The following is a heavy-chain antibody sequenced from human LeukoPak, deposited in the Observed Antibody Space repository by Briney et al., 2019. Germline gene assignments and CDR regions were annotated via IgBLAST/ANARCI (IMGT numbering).Heavy chain of an antibody. D-gene: IGHD3-10*01. Sequence: PGGSLRLSCAASGFTFSSYSMNLVRPAPGKGLEWVSSISSSSSYIYYADSVKGRFTISRDNSKNTLYLQMNSLRAEDTAVYYCARDPSTSLLWFGEGWYFDLWGRGTLVTVSS. CDR2: ISSSSSYI. V-gene: IGHV3-21*01. CDR3: ARDPSTSLLWFGEGWYFDL. J-gene: IGHJ2*01. CDR1: GFTFSSYS.